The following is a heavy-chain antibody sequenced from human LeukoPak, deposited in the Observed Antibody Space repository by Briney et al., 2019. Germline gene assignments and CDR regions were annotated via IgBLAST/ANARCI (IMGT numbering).Heavy chain of an antibody. D-gene: IGHD3-22*01. V-gene: IGHV4-39*07. CDR3: ARYKPEYYYDSSGYYLDY. CDR2: IHYSGST. J-gene: IGHJ4*02. Sequence: SETLSLTCTVSGGSISSAGYYWGWIRQPPGMGLEWIGSIHYSGSTYYNPSLKSRVTISVDTSKNQFSLNLSSVTAADTAVYYCARYKPEYYYDSSGYYLDYWGQGTLVTVSS. CDR1: GGSISSAGYY.